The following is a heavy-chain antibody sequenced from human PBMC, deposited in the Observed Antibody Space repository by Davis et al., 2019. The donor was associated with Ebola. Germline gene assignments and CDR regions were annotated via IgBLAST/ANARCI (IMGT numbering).Heavy chain of an antibody. Sequence: GGSLRLSCAASGFTFSISAMNWVRQTPGKGLEWVSGISGSGGTTYYADSVKGRFTISRDNAKSSLYLQMNTLRAEDTAVYYCARDVAYSSTWYPPPGYFDLWGRGTLVTVSS. CDR2: ISGSGGTT. J-gene: IGHJ2*01. CDR1: GFTFSISA. D-gene: IGHD6-13*01. CDR3: ARDVAYSSTWYPPPGYFDL. V-gene: IGHV3-23*01.